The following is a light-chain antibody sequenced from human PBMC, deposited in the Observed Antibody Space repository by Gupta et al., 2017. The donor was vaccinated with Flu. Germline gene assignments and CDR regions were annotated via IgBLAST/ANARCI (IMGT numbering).Light chain of an antibody. CDR2: EVS. J-gene: IGLJ3*02. Sequence: QSALPQPASVSGSPGQSITISCTGTSSDVGGYSYVSWYQQHPDKAPKLMIYEVSNRPAGVSNRFSGSKSGNTAALTISGLQAEDEADYYCSSYTSSSTWVFGGGTKLTVL. CDR1: SSDVGGYSY. CDR3: SSYTSSSTWV. V-gene: IGLV2-14*01.